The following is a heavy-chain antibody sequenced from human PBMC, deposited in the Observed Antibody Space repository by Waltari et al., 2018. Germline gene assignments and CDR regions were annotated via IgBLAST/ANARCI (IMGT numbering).Heavy chain of an antibody. V-gene: IGHV4-4*02. Sequence: QLQESGPGLAKPSGTLSFSCAVSGDSVTSANWWSWVRQPPQRGLQRIGQALGTGKTNYRPSFASGVTMSLDASNHQCSLKVTSATAADTAVYYCARDRGRGLYLDVWGPGTLVTVSP. J-gene: IGHJ4*02. CDR3: ARDRGRGLYLDV. CDR1: GDSVTSANW. CDR2: ALGTGKT. D-gene: IGHD2-15*01.